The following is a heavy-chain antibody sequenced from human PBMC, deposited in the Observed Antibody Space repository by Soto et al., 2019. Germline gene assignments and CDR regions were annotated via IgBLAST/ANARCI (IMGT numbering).Heavy chain of an antibody. CDR1: GFTFSGYW. CDR3: AKSDWFDP. Sequence: EVQLVESGGALVQPGGSLRLSCAASGFTFSGYWMHWVRQAPGKGLVWVSRIRSDGSSTSYVDSVRGRFTVSRDNAKNTLYLQMNRLRVEDTAVYYCAKSDWFDPWGQGTLVTVSS. J-gene: IGHJ5*02. CDR2: IRSDGSST. V-gene: IGHV3-74*01.